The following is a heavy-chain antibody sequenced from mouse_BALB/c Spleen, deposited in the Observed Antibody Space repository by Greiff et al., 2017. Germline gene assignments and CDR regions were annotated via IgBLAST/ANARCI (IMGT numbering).Heavy chain of an antibody. CDR2: ISYSGST. J-gene: IGHJ2*01. CDR3: ARVSAGSFDY. Sequence: DVKLVESGPGLVKPSQSLSLTCTVTGYSITSDYAWNWIRQFPGNKLEWMGYISYSGSTSYNPSLKSRISITRDTSKNQFFLQVNSVTTEDTATYYCARVSAGSFDYWGQGTTRTVSS. V-gene: IGHV3-2*02. CDR1: GYSITSDYA. D-gene: IGHD3-1*01.